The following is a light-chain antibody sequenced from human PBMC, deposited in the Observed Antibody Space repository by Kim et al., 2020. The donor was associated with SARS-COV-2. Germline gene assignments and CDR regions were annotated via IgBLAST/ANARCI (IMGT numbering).Light chain of an antibody. CDR3: CSYAATKMV. V-gene: IGLV2-8*01. CDR1: SSDVGVYNY. Sequence: QSALTQPPSASGSPGQSVTISCTGTSSDVGVYNYVSWYQQHPGKAPKLMIYEVTKRPSGVPDRFSGSKSGNTASLTISGLQAEYEADYYCCSYAATKMVFAEGPRSPS. CDR2: EVT. J-gene: IGLJ2*01.